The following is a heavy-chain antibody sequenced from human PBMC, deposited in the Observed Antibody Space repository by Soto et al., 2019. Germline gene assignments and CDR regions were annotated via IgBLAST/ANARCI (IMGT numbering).Heavy chain of an antibody. CDR3: AREALGFDP. CDR1: GFTFDDYT. V-gene: IGHV3-9*01. Sequence: GGSLRLSCAASGFTFDDYTMHWVRQAPGKGLEWVSDISWNGGTIAYADSVKGRFTISRDNAKNSLYLQMNSLRTEDTALYYCAREALGFDPWGQGTLVTVSS. CDR2: ISWNGGTI. J-gene: IGHJ5*02.